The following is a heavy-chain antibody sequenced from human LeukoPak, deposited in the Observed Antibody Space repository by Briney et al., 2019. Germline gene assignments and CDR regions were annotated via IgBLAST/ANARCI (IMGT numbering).Heavy chain of an antibody. J-gene: IGHJ4*02. CDR1: GFTVSSNY. V-gene: IGHV3-66*02. CDR3: ARWAARVDY. Sequence: GGSLRLSCAVSGFTVSSNYMSWLRQAPGKGLEWVSVIYSGGSTYYADSVKGRFTISRDNSKNTLYLQMNSLRAEDTAVYYCARWAARVDYWGQGTLVTVSS. CDR2: IYSGGST. D-gene: IGHD6-6*01.